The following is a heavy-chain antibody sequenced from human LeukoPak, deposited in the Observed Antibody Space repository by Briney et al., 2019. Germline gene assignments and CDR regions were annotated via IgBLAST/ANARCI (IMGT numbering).Heavy chain of an antibody. Sequence: PGGSLRLSCAASGITVSNYCMTWVRQAPGKGLEWVSAFIASDCRAQYADSVRGRFSISRDNAKNSLYLQMNSQGAEDKAVCFCAKARVAAPGTGTFDFWGQGTMVTVSS. CDR2: FIASDCRA. J-gene: IGHJ3*01. CDR3: AKARVAAPGTGTFDF. V-gene: IGHV3-23*01. CDR1: GITVSNYC. D-gene: IGHD6-13*01.